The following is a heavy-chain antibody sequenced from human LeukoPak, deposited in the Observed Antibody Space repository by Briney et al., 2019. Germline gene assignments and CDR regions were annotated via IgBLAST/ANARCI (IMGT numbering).Heavy chain of an antibody. Sequence: GGSLRLSCAASGFTFSSYATSWVRQAPGKGLEWVSAISGSGGSTYYADSVKGRFTISRDNAKNSLYLQMNSLRDEDTAVYYCARDLGIAAALDWFDPWGQGTLVTVSS. CDR1: GFTFSSYA. CDR2: ISGSGGST. J-gene: IGHJ5*02. D-gene: IGHD6-13*01. CDR3: ARDLGIAAALDWFDP. V-gene: IGHV3-23*01.